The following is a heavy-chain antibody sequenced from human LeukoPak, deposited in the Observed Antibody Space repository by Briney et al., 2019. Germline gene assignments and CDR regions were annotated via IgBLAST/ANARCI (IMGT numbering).Heavy chain of an antibody. CDR2: IYYSGTT. D-gene: IGHD2-8*01. Sequence: SETLSLTCTVSGGSISSYYWSWIRQPPGKGLEWIGYIYYSGTTNYNPSLKSRVTISVDTSKNQFSLKLSSVTAADTAVYYCARIGRYCTNGVCYTNHYYFDYWGQGTLVTVSS. J-gene: IGHJ4*02. CDR1: GGSISSYY. CDR3: ARIGRYCTNGVCYTNHYYFDY. V-gene: IGHV4-59*01.